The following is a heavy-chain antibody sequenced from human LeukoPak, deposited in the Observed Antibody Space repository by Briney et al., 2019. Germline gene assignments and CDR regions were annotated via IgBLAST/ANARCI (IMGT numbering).Heavy chain of an antibody. J-gene: IGHJ4*02. Sequence: PGRSLRLSCAASGFNFSNNLLHWVRQAPGKGLEWVAVSSFDGTKKYYAASGKGRFVISGHNSKNTLYLQMNSLRAEDTAAYYCARVGNSSGWHDAFGYFDSWGQGVLVTVSS. CDR1: GFNFSNNL. CDR3: ARVGNSSGWHDAFGYFDS. D-gene: IGHD6-19*01. CDR2: SSFDGTKK. V-gene: IGHV3-30*09.